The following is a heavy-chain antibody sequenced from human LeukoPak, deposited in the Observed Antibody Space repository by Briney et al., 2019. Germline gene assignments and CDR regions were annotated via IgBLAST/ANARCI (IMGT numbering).Heavy chain of an antibody. CDR2: IYYSGST. J-gene: IGHJ4*02. Sequence: SETLSLTCTVSGGSISSSSYYWGWIRQPPGKGLEWIGSIYYSGSTYYNPSLKSRVTISADTSKNQFSLKLSSVTAADTAVYYCASGDRDDMYYFDYWGQGTLVTVSS. CDR3: ASGDRDDMYYFDY. D-gene: IGHD7-27*01. CDR1: GGSISSSSYY. V-gene: IGHV4-39*01.